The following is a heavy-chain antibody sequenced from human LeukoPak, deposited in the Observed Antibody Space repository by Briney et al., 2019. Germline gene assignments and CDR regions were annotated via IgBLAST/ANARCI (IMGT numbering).Heavy chain of an antibody. CDR3: AKPHGTDCGGDCYFDY. CDR1: GFTFSNYA. Sequence: QSGGSPRLSCAAFGFTFSNYAISWVRQAPGKGLEWVSAISGSGGNTYYADSVRGRFTISRDNSRSTLYLQMSRLRAEDTALYYCAKPHGTDCGGDCYFDYWGQGTLVSVSS. V-gene: IGHV3-23*01. CDR2: ISGSGGNT. D-gene: IGHD2-21*02. J-gene: IGHJ4*02.